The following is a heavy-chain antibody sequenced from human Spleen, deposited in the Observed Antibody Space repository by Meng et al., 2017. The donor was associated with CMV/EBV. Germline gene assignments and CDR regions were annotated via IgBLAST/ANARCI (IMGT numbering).Heavy chain of an antibody. V-gene: IGHV3-23*01. CDR1: GFTFSGYA. Sequence: GESLKISCAASGFTFSGYAMNWVRQAPGKGLQWVSGISATSGGTDYADSVKGRFTISRDNSKNTLYLQMNSPRAEDTALYYCAKAEGIWLYGGNTEFRYWGQGTLVTVSS. CDR2: ISATSGGT. CDR3: AKAEGIWLYGGNTEFRY. D-gene: IGHD2-2*01. J-gene: IGHJ4*02.